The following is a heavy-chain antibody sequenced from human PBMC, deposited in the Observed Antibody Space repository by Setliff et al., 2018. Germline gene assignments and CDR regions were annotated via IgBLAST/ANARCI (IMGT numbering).Heavy chain of an antibody. D-gene: IGHD1-1*01. Sequence: GGSLRLSCAASGFTSNMYGVHWVRQAPGKGLEWVAYIRHDGSNENYADSVKGRFTVSRDNSRNTLFLQMNSLRAEDTAVYYCARDREGDGNYYMDVWGKGTTVTVSS. CDR2: IRHDGSNE. J-gene: IGHJ6*03. CDR1: GFTSNMYG. V-gene: IGHV3-30*02. CDR3: ARDREGDGNYYMDV.